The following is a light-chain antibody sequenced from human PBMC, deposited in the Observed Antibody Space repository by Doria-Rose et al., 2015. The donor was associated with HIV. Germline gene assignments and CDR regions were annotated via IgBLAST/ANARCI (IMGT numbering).Light chain of an antibody. Sequence: TQSPGTLSLSPGGRATLSCRASQSFSSTYLAWYQQKPGQAPSLLIYDGSTRATGIPDRFSASGSGTDFTLTINRLEPEDFALYYCHQYGTSWTFGRGTKVEI. J-gene: IGKJ1*01. CDR2: DGS. CDR3: HQYGTSWT. CDR1: QSFSSTY. V-gene: IGKV3-20*01.